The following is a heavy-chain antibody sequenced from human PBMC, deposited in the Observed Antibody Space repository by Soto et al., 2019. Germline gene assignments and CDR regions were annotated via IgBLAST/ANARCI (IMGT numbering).Heavy chain of an antibody. CDR3: ARDRSYYDSSGSYSPPY. J-gene: IGHJ4*02. CDR1: GCTFSSYA. V-gene: IGHV3-23*01. D-gene: IGHD3-22*01. CDR2: ISGSAATT. Sequence: GGSLRLSRGASGCTFSSYALKWVRPAPGKGLEWVSAISGSAATTHFADSVKGRFTISRDNSKNTLYLQMNSLRAEDTAVYYCARDRSYYDSSGSYSPPYWGQGTLVTVSS.